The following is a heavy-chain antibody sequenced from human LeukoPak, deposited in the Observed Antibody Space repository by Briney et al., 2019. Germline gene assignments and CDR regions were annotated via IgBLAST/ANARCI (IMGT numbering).Heavy chain of an antibody. CDR3: AKDAYGSGSYYNSGYYYYGMDV. D-gene: IGHD3-10*01. Sequence: GGSLRLSCAASGFTFDDYAMHWVRQAPGKGLEWVSGISWNSGNIGHADSVKGRFTISRDNAKNSLYLQMNSLRAEDTALYYCAKDAYGSGSYYNSGYYYYGMDVWGQGTTVTVSS. CDR1: GFTFDDYA. V-gene: IGHV3-9*01. J-gene: IGHJ6*02. CDR2: ISWNSGNI.